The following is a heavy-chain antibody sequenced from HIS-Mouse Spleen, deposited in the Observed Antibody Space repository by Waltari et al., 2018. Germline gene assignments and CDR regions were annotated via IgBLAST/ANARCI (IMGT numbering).Heavy chain of an antibody. CDR3: AKDSPYSSGWYETLGDAFDI. Sequence: EVQLLESGGGLVQPGGSLGLSCAAYGFTFTRFAMSWVRLAPGKGLEWVSAIRGSGGSTYYADSVKGRFTISRDNSKNTLYLQMNSLRAEDTAVYYCAKDSPYSSGWYETLGDAFDIWGQGTMVTVSS. V-gene: IGHV3-23*01. D-gene: IGHD6-19*01. CDR1: GFTFTRFA. J-gene: IGHJ3*02. CDR2: IRGSGGST.